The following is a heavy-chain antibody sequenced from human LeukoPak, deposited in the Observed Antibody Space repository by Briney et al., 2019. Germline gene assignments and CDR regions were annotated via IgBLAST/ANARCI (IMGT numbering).Heavy chain of an antibody. CDR1: GYTFTGYY. CDR2: MNPNSGNT. D-gene: IGHD2-15*01. V-gene: IGHV1-8*02. CDR3: ARSRSVVVAVNWFDP. J-gene: IGHJ5*02. Sequence: ASVKVSCKASGYTFTGYYMHWVRQAPGQGLEWMGWMNPNSGNTGYAQKFQGRVTMTRNTSISTAYMELSSLRSEDTAVYYCARSRSVVVAVNWFDPWGQGTLVTVSS.